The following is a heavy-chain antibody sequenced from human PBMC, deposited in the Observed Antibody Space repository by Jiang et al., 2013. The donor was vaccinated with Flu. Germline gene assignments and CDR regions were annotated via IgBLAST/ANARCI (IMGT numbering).Heavy chain of an antibody. CDR2: ISYDGSDK. V-gene: IGHV3-30-3*01. D-gene: IGHD3-22*01. Sequence: QLVESGGGVVQPGRSLRLSCAASGFTFSSYALHWVRQAPGKGLEWVALISYDGSDKYYADSVKGRFTISRDKSKNTLYLQMNSLRTEDTAVYYCARSTFYYDIGDYWGQGTLVTVSS. CDR1: GFTFSSYA. CDR3: ARSTFYYDIGDY. J-gene: IGHJ4*02.